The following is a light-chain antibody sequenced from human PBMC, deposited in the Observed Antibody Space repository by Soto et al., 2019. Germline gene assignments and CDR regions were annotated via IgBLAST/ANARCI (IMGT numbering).Light chain of an antibody. CDR3: SSYTSSSTLV. CDR2: DVS. V-gene: IGLV2-14*03. Sequence: QSALTQPASVSGSPGQSITISCTGTSSDVSGYNYVAWYQQYPGKAPKLMIFDVSNRPSGVSSRFSGSKSGNTASLTISGLQAEDEADYYCSSYTSSSTLVFGGGTKLTVL. J-gene: IGLJ2*01. CDR1: SSDVSGYNY.